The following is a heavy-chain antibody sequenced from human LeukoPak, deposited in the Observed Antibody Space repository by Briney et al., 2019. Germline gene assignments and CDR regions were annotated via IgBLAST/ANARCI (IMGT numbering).Heavy chain of an antibody. Sequence: GGSLRLSCAASGFTFSSYWMNWARQAPGKGLEWVGRIRRKTDGETTDHAAPVKGRFTISRDDSKNTLYLQMNSLKTEDTAVYYCVTDLVIKGYFDYWGQGALVTVSS. D-gene: IGHD2-21*01. J-gene: IGHJ4*02. CDR3: VTDLVIKGYFDY. V-gene: IGHV3-15*01. CDR1: GFTFSSYW. CDR2: IRRKTDGETT.